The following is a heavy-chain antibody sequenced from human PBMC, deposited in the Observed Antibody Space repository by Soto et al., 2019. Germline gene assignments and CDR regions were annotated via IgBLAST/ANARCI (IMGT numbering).Heavy chain of an antibody. J-gene: IGHJ4*02. CDR1: GFTFSNYG. D-gene: IGHD5-18*01. V-gene: IGHV3-30*03. Sequence: GGSLRLSCAVSGFTFSNYGMHWVRQAPGKGLEWLAVISYHGSNRYYADSVEGRFTISRDNSKNALYLQMSSLRAEDTAVYYCARETKDPAMVTLWGQGTLVTVSS. CDR3: ARETKDPAMVTL. CDR2: ISYHGSNR.